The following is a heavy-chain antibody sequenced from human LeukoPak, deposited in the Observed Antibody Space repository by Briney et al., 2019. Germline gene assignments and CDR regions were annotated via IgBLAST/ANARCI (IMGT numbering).Heavy chain of an antibody. CDR2: IKQDGSEK. Sequence: TGGSLRLSCAASGFTFSSYWMSWVRQAPGKGLEWVANIKQDGSEKYYVDSVKGRFTISRDNAKNSLYLQMNSLRAEDTAVYYCARDYCSGSSCYDYWGQGTLVTVSS. CDR3: ARDYCSGSSCYDY. D-gene: IGHD2-15*01. CDR1: GFTFSSYW. J-gene: IGHJ4*02. V-gene: IGHV3-7*01.